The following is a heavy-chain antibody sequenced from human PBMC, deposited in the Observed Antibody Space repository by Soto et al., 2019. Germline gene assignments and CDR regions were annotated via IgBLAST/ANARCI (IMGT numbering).Heavy chain of an antibody. J-gene: IGHJ6*02. CDR2: ISSSSSYI. Sequence: PGGSLRLSCAASGFTFSSYSMNWVRQAPGKGLEWVSSISSSSSYIYYADSVKGRFTISRDNAKNSLYLQMNSLRAEDTAVYYCARSSYYGSGGAYYYYGMAVWGQGTTVTVS. V-gene: IGHV3-21*01. D-gene: IGHD3-10*01. CDR1: GFTFSSYS. CDR3: ARSSYYGSGGAYYYYGMAV.